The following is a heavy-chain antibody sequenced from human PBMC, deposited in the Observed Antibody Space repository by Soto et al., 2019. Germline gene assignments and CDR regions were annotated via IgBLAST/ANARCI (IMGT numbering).Heavy chain of an antibody. CDR1: GISLSTSGVG. CDR2: VYWNDDK. Sequence: SGPTLVNPTQPLTLTCTLSGISLSTSGVGLGWIRQTPGKALEWLALVYWNDDKHYSPSLKSRLTNTKDTSNNQAILTMTNMDPVDTATYYCARGLATLPVFATDIWRQGTVVTASS. CDR3: ARGLATLPVFATDI. J-gene: IGHJ3*02. V-gene: IGHV2-5*01. D-gene: IGHD1-1*01.